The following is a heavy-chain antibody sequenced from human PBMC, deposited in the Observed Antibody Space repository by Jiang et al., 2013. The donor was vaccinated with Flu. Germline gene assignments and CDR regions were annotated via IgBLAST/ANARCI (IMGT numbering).Heavy chain of an antibody. CDR3: ARAPSAYSSWNWFDP. J-gene: IGHJ5*02. Sequence: LKSRVTISVDTSKNQFSLKLSSVTAADTAVYYCARAPSAYSSWNWFDPWGQGTLVTVSS. D-gene: IGHD6-6*01. V-gene: IGHV4-34*01.